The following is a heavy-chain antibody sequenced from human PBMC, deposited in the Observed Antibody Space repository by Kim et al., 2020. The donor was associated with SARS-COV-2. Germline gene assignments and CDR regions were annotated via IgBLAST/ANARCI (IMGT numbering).Heavy chain of an antibody. Sequence: GGSLRLSCAASGFTVSSNYMSWVRQAPGKGLEWVSVIYSGGSTYYADSVKGRFTISRDNSKNTLYLQMNSLRAEDTAVYYCARVLVWISGYSYGPNWFDPWGQGTLVTVSS. J-gene: IGHJ5*02. CDR1: GFTVSSNY. CDR2: IYSGGST. CDR3: ARVLVWISGYSYGPNWFDP. D-gene: IGHD5-18*01. V-gene: IGHV3-66*01.